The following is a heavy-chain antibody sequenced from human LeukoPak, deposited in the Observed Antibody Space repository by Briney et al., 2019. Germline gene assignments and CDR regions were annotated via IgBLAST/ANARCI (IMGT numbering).Heavy chain of an antibody. D-gene: IGHD2-2*01. CDR2: IWYDGSNK. V-gene: IGHV3-33*01. CDR3: AGEYCSSTSCYGLAEGGTGGMDV. CDR1: GFTFSSYG. J-gene: IGHJ6*04. Sequence: GGSLRLSCAASGFTFSSYGMHWVRQAPGKGLEWVAVIWYDGSNKYYPDSVKGRFTISRDNSKNTLYLQMNSLRAEDTAVYYCAGEYCSSTSCYGLAEGGTGGMDVWGKGTTVTVSS.